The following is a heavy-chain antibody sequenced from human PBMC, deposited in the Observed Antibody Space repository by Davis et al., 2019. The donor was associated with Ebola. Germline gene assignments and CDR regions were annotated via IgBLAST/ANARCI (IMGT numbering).Heavy chain of an antibody. D-gene: IGHD2-8*01. CDR1: GFSFTTYT. Sequence: GESLKISCAASGFSFTTYTMKWVRQAPGKGPEWVSSIGTRSVYIYYADSVKGRFTISRDNAKNTLYLQMNSLRVEDTAVYYCACYVLGWGQGTLVTVSS. CDR3: ACYVLG. CDR2: IGTRSVYI. V-gene: IGHV3-21*06. J-gene: IGHJ4*02.